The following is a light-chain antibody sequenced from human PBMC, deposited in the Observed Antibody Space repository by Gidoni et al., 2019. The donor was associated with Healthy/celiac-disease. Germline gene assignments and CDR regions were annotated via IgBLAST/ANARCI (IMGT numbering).Light chain of an antibody. CDR3: MEALQTPYT. Sequence: DIVMTQSPLSLPVTPGEPASISCRSSQRLLHSNGYNYLDWYLQKPGQSPQLLMYLSSNRGSGVPDRFSGSGSGTDFTLKISRVEAEDVGVYYCMEALQTPYTFGQGTKLEIK. V-gene: IGKV2-28*01. CDR1: QRLLHSNGYNY. J-gene: IGKJ2*01. CDR2: LSS.